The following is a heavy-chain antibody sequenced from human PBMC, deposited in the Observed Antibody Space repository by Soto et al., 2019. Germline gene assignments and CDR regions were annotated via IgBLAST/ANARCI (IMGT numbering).Heavy chain of an antibody. V-gene: IGHV1-69*13. CDR3: ARERSYSSGSVDP. D-gene: IGHD6-19*01. CDR2: IIPIFGTA. J-gene: IGHJ5*02. Sequence: SVKVSCRASGGTFSSYAISWVRQAPGQGLEWMGGIIPIFGTANYAKKLQGRVTITADESTRTAYMELSSLRSEDTAVYYCARERSYSSGSVDPCSQRTLVTFCS. CDR1: GGTFSSYA.